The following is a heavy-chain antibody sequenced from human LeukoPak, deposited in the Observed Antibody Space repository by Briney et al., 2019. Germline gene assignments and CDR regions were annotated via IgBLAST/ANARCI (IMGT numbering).Heavy chain of an antibody. CDR2: IYYTGST. Sequence: SETLSLTCTVSGGSISSYYWSWIRQSPEKGLEWIGYIYYTGSTTYNPSLESRVTISVDMSKNQFSLKLSFVTAADTAVYYCARNPITLVRGGNWFDPWGQGILVTASS. CDR3: ARNPITLVRGGNWFDP. CDR1: GGSISSYY. D-gene: IGHD3-10*01. V-gene: IGHV4-59*01. J-gene: IGHJ5*02.